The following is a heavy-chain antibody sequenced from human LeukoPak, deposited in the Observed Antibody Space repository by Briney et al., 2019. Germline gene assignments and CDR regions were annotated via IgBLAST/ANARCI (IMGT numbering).Heavy chain of an antibody. V-gene: IGHV4-39*07. CDR2: IYYSGST. D-gene: IGHD5-12*01. Sequence: PSETLSLTCTVSGGSIRSSTDYWGWIRQPPGKELEWIGSIYYSGSTYYNPSLKSRVTISVDTSKNQFSVKLSSVTAADTAVYYCAREVATITWFYYYYYMDVWGKGTTVTVSS. CDR3: AREVATITWFYYYYYMDV. CDR1: GGSIRSSTDY. J-gene: IGHJ6*03.